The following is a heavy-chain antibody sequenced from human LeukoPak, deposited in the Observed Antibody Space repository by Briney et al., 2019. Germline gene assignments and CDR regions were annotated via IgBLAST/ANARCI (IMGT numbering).Heavy chain of an antibody. V-gene: IGHV3-23*01. CDR2: ISGSGGST. D-gene: IGHD3-10*01. J-gene: IGHJ6*03. CDR3: ARVRWLLWFGELNPMDV. CDR1: GFTFSSYA. Sequence: GGSLRLSCAASGFTFSSYAMSWVRQAPGKGLEWVSAISGSGGSTYYADSVKGRFTISRDNSKNTLYLQMNSLRAEDTAVYYCARVRWLLWFGELNPMDVWGKGTTVTVSS.